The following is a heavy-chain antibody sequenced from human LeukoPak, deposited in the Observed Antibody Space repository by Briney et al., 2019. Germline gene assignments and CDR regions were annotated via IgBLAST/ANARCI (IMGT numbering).Heavy chain of an antibody. CDR1: DRSFSGYY. V-gene: IGHV4-34*01. CDR2: INHSGST. J-gene: IGHJ4*02. D-gene: IGHD4-17*01. Sequence: PSETLSLTCWVLDRSFSGYYWSWIRQPPGKGLEWIGEINHSGSTNYNPSLKSRVTISVDTSKNQFSLKLSSVTAADTAVYYCASRNKIYGDPVDYWGQGTLVTVTS. CDR3: ASRNKIYGDPVDY.